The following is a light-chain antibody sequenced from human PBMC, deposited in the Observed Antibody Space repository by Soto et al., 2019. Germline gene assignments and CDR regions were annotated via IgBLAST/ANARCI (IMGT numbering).Light chain of an antibody. CDR1: QSVGTGY. J-gene: IGKJ4*01. Sequence: ESVLKQSPGTLSLSPGERATLSCRASQSVGTGYLAWYQQKPGQAPRLLIYGASSRATGIPDRFSGSGSGADFTLTISRLVPEDFAVYYCQQYGSVPLTFGGGTKVEIK. CDR3: QQYGSVPLT. V-gene: IGKV3-20*01. CDR2: GAS.